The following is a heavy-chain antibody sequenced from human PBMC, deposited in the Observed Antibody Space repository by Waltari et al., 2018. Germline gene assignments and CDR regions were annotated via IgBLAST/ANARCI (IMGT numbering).Heavy chain of an antibody. V-gene: IGHV4-31*03. CDR2: IYYSGST. J-gene: IGHJ5*02. CDR3: ARQAAAAARLFNWFDP. CDR1: GGSISSGGYY. D-gene: IGHD6-13*01. Sequence: QVQLQESGPGLVKPSQTLSLTCTVSGGSISSGGYYWSWIRQHPGKGLEWIGYIYYSGSTYYNPSLKSRVTISVDTSKNQFSLKLSSVTAADTAVYYCARQAAAAARLFNWFDPWGQGTLVTVSS.